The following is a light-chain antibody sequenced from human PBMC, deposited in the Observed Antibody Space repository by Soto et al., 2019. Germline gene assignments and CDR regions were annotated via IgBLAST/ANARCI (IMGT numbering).Light chain of an antibody. V-gene: IGKV3-15*01. CDR3: QQYNNWPT. CDR1: QSVSSN. CDR2: GAS. J-gene: IGKJ3*01. Sequence: EIVMTQSPATLSVSPGERATLSCRASQSVSSNLVWYQQKPGQAPRLLIYGASTRATGIPARFSGSGSGTEFTLTLSSLQSEDFEVYSCQQYNNWPTFGPGTKVDIK.